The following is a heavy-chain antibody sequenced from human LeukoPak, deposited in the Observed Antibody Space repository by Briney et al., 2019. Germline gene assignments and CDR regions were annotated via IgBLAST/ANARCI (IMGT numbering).Heavy chain of an antibody. CDR2: ISYDGSNE. Sequence: GGSLRLSCAASGFTFSNYAMHWVRQAPGKGLEWVTFISYDGSNEYSADSVKGRFTVSRDNAKNSLFLQMSNLRAEDTAVYFCARGGGLDVWGQGATVTVSS. D-gene: IGHD3-16*01. CDR3: ARGGGLDV. J-gene: IGHJ6*02. V-gene: IGHV3-30*04. CDR1: GFTFSNYA.